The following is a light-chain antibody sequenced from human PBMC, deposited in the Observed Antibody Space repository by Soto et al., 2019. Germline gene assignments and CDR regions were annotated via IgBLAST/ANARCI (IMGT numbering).Light chain of an antibody. CDR2: DTS. J-gene: IGKJ1*01. CDR3: KQYVSTPWT. V-gene: IGKV3-20*01. CDR1: QSLTNSY. Sequence: DIVLTQSPDTLSLSPGNRATLSCRASQSLTNSYIAWYQVKPGQAPRLLIYDTSSRATGTQDRFSGSGSGTDFTLTIRRLEPEDFAVYSCKQYVSTPWTFGQGTKVDI.